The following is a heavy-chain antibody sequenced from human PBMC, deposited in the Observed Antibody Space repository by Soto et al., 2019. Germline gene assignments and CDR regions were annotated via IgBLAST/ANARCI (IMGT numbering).Heavy chain of an antibody. D-gene: IGHD6-6*01. V-gene: IGHV1-69*13. CDR1: GGTFSSYA. Sequence: SVKVSCKASGGTFSSYAISWVRQAPGQGLEWMGGIIPIFGTANYAQKFQGRVTITADESTGTAYMELSSLRSEDTAVYYCARGYIAARCFDYWGQGTLVTVSS. CDR3: ARGYIAARCFDY. J-gene: IGHJ4*02. CDR2: IIPIFGTA.